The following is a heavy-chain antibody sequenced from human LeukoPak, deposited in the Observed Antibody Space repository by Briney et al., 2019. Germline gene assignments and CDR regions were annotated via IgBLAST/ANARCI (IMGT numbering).Heavy chain of an antibody. CDR1: GFTFSTCG. V-gene: IGHV3-23*01. CDR3: AKETGDGYNARLFDY. Sequence: GGSLRLSCTASGFTFSTCGMTWVRQAPGKGLEWVSAISGSGGSTYYADSVKGRFTISRDNSKNTLYLQMNSLRAEDTAVYYCAKETGDGYNARLFDYWGQGTLVTVSS. J-gene: IGHJ4*02. CDR2: ISGSGGST. D-gene: IGHD5-24*01.